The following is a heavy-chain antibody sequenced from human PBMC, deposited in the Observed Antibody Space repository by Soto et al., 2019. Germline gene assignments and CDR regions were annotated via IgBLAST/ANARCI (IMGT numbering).Heavy chain of an antibody. CDR2: INPNSGGT. J-gene: IGHJ6*02. D-gene: IGHD4-17*01. CDR3: ARDHDYGDYGLYYGMDV. CDR1: GYTFTGYY. Sequence: GASVKVSCKASGYTFTGYYMHWVRQAPGQGLEWMGWINPNSGGTNYAQKFQGRVTMTRDTSISTAYMELSRLRSDDTAVYYCARDHDYGDYGLYYGMDVWGQGTTVTVSS. V-gene: IGHV1-2*02.